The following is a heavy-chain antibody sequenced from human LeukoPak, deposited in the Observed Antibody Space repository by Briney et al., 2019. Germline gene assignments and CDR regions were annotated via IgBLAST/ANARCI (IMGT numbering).Heavy chain of an antibody. CDR2: ISASGGGT. CDR3: AKEDSSWFDY. CDR1: GFTFSSYA. V-gene: IGHV3-23*01. Sequence: GGSLRLSCAASGFTFSSYAMSWVRQAPGKGLEWVSSISASGGGTYYADSVKGRFTISRDKSKNKLFLQMNSLRAEDTAVYYCAKEDSSWFDYWGQGTLVSVSS. J-gene: IGHJ4*02.